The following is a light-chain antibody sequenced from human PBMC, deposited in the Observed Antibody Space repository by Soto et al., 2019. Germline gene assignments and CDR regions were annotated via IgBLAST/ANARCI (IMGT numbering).Light chain of an antibody. Sequence: QSALTQPASVSGSPGQSITISCTGTSSDVGGYNYVSWYQQHPGKAPKLMIYDVSNRPSGVSNRFSGSKSGNTASLTISGLQAEDEAEYYCSSDTSSSTLVFGGGTKLTVL. V-gene: IGLV2-14*01. CDR1: SSDVGGYNY. CDR3: SSDTSSSTLV. J-gene: IGLJ2*01. CDR2: DVS.